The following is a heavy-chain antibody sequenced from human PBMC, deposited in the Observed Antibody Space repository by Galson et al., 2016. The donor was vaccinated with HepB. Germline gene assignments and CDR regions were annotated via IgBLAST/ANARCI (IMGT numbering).Heavy chain of an antibody. V-gene: IGHV1-2*04. Sequence: SVKVSCKASGYTFTGHYLHWVRQAPGLGLEWMGWINPQSGDTNYVQKFQGWVTMTRDTSITTAYMEIRRLRSDDTAVYYCARDYGGSYAADAFDIWGQGTMVTVSS. CDR2: INPQSGDT. CDR1: GYTFTGHY. J-gene: IGHJ3*02. D-gene: IGHD1-26*01. CDR3: ARDYGGSYAADAFDI.